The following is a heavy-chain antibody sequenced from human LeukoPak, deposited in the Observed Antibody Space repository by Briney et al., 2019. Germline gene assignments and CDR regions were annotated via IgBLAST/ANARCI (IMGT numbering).Heavy chain of an antibody. Sequence: SVKVSCSASGGTFSSYAISWVRQAPGQGLEWMGGIIPIFGTANYAQKFQGRVTITADESTSTPYMELSSMRSEDTAVYYCARGGVAAAGLANDYWGQGTLVTVSS. V-gene: IGHV1-69*01. CDR3: ARGGVAAAGLANDY. D-gene: IGHD6-13*01. CDR2: IIPIFGTA. J-gene: IGHJ4*02. CDR1: GGTFSSYA.